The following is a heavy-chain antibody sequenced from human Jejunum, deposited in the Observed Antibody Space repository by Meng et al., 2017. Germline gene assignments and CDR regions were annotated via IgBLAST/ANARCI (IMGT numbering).Heavy chain of an antibody. V-gene: IGHV3-74*01. CDR1: GFTFTSYW. J-gene: IGHJ4*02. CDR2: INHDGTST. CDR3: AKLTSL. Sequence: EELAESGGGLVKPGGSLRLSCAVSGFTFTSYWMHWVRQAPGKGLECISRINHDGTSTLYADSVKGRFTISRDNSKNTLYLQMNSLRAEDTAVYYCAKLTSLWGQGTLVTVSS. D-gene: IGHD3-16*01.